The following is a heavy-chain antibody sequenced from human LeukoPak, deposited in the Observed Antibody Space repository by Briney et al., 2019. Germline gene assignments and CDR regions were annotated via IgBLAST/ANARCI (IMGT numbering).Heavy chain of an antibody. Sequence: PSETLSLTCAVYGGSFSGYYWSWIRQPPGKGLEWIGEINHSGSTNYNPSLKSRVTISVDTSKNQFSLKLSSVTAADTAVYYCASGFYYDILTGDYYFDYWGQGTLVTVSS. J-gene: IGHJ4*02. CDR3: ASGFYYDILTGDYYFDY. CDR1: GGSFSGYY. CDR2: INHSGST. V-gene: IGHV4-34*01. D-gene: IGHD3-9*01.